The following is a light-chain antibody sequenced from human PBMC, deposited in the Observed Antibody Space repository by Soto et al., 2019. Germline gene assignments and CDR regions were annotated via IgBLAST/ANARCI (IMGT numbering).Light chain of an antibody. Sequence: QSALTQPPSAPGSPGQSVTISCTGTSSDVGGYNYVSWYQQHPGKAPKLIIYEVNKRPSGVPDRFSGSKSGNTASLAVSGLQVEDEADYYCSSYAGSNNVFGTGTKVTVL. J-gene: IGLJ1*01. CDR2: EVN. CDR1: SSDVGGYNY. V-gene: IGLV2-8*01. CDR3: SSYAGSNNV.